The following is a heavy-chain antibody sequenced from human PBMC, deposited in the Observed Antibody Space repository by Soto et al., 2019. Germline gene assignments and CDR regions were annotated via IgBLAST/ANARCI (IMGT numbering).Heavy chain of an antibody. CDR2: ISWNSGSI. CDR1: GFPFHYYA. J-gene: IGHJ6*02. Sequence: RLSCAASGFPFHYYAMHWARQAPGKGLEWVSGISWNSGSIGYADSVKGRFTISRDNAKNSLYLQMNSLRAEDTALYYCAKEGEDSGYTNYYGMDVWGQGTTVTVSS. V-gene: IGHV3-9*01. CDR3: AKEGEDSGYTNYYGMDV. D-gene: IGHD3-22*01.